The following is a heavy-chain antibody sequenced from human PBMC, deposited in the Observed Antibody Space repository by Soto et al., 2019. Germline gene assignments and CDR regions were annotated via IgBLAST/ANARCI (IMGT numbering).Heavy chain of an antibody. CDR1: GFTFSSYL. J-gene: IGHJ4*02. CDR3: ARVPTGKYGVWNY. CDR2: INPGGSIT. V-gene: IGHV3-74*01. Sequence: HLGGSLRLSCAASGFTFSSYLMHWVRQAPGKGLVWVSRINPGGSITAYADSVKGRFTISRDNAKNTLYLQMNSLRGDDTAVYYCARVPTGKYGVWNYWGQGTLVTVSS. D-gene: IGHD2-8*01.